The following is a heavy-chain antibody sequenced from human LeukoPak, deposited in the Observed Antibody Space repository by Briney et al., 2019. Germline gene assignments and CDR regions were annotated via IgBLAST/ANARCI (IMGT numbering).Heavy chain of an antibody. CDR1: GYTFTCYY. CDR2: INPNSGGT. CDR3: ARTASITIFGAPFPGY. J-gene: IGHJ4*02. V-gene: IGHV1-2*02. D-gene: IGHD3-3*01. Sequence: ASVKVSCKASGYTFTCYYMHWVRQAPGQGLEWMGWINPNSGGTNYAQKFQGRVTMTRDTSISTAYMELSRLRSDDTAVYYCARTASITIFGAPFPGYWGQGTLVTVSS.